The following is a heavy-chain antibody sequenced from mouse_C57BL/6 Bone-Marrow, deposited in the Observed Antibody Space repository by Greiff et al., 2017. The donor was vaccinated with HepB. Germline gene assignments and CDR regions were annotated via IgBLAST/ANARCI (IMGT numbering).Heavy chain of an antibody. Sequence: QVQLQQPGAELVRPGSSVKLSCKASGYTFTSYWMDWVKQRPGQGLEWIGNIYPSDSETHYNQKFKDKATLTVDKSSSTAYMQLSSLTSEDSAVYYRARSGITTLGATRYFDVWGTGTTATVSS. CDR1: GYTFTSYW. CDR3: ARSGITTLGATRYFDV. V-gene: IGHV1-61*01. CDR2: IYPSDSET. D-gene: IGHD1-1*01. J-gene: IGHJ1*03.